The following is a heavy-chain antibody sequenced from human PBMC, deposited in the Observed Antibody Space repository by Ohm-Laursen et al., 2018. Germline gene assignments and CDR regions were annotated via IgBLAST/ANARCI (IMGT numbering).Heavy chain of an antibody. Sequence: SQALSLTWTVSGGSISSYYWSWIRQPPGKGLEWIGYIYYSGSTNYNPSLKSRITISVDTSKNQFSLKLSSVTAADTAVYYCARSRGTRDAFDIWGQGTMVTVSS. CDR2: IYYSGST. J-gene: IGHJ3*02. D-gene: IGHD3-16*01. CDR3: ARSRGTRDAFDI. CDR1: GGSISSYY. V-gene: IGHV4-59*12.